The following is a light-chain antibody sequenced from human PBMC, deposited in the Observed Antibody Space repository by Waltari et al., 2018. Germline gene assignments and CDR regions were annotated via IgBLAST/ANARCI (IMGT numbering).Light chain of an antibody. CDR1: SLRRYY. CDR3: NSRDSSGNHWV. V-gene: IGLV3-19*01. J-gene: IGLJ3*02. Sequence: SSELTQDPAVSVALGQTVRITCQGDSLRRYYASWYQQKPGQAPILVIYDKNNRPSGIPDRFFGSSSGNTASLTISGTQAEDEADYYCNSRDSSGNHWVFGGGTKLTVL. CDR2: DKN.